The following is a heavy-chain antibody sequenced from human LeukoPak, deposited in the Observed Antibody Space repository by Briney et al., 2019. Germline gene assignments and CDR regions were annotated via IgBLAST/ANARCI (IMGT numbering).Heavy chain of an antibody. J-gene: IGHJ4*02. V-gene: IGHV3-74*01. CDR2: INSDGSST. D-gene: IGHD2-15*01. CDR1: EFTFSSYW. CDR3: ATSTYCSGGSCYSRTFQY. Sequence: GGSLRLSCAASEFTFSSYWMHWVRQAPGKGLVWVSRINSDGSSTNYADSVKGRFTISRDNAKNTLYLQMNSLRAEDTAVYYCATSTYCSGGSCYSRTFQYWGQGTLVTVSS.